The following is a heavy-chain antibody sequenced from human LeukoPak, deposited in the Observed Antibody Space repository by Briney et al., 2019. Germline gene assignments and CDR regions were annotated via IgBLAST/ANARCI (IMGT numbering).Heavy chain of an antibody. D-gene: IGHD3-16*02. CDR1: GFTFSSYA. CDR2: ISGSGGST. Sequence: GGSLRLSCAASGFTFSSYAMSWVRQVPGKGLEWVSVISGSGGSTYYADSVKGRFTISRDNSKNTLYLQMNSLRAEDTAVYYCAKVITFGGVIADWGQGTLVTVSS. J-gene: IGHJ4*02. CDR3: AKVITFGGVIAD. V-gene: IGHV3-23*01.